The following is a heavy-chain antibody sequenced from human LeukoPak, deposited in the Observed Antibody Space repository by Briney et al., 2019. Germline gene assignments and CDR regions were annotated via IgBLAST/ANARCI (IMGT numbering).Heavy chain of an antibody. Sequence: PGGSLRLSCAASGFTFSSYAMSWVRQAPGKGLEWVSVISTGGDIIYYEDSVKGRFTISRDNSKNTLHLQMNGLRGEDTAVYYCARATLRYSYRAAFDIWGQGTMVTVSS. V-gene: IGHV3-23*01. D-gene: IGHD3-16*02. CDR2: ISTGGDII. CDR1: GFTFSSYA. J-gene: IGHJ3*02. CDR3: ARATLRYSYRAAFDI.